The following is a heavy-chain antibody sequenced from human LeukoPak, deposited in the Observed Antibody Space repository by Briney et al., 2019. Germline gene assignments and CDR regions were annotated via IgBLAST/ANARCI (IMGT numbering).Heavy chain of an antibody. V-gene: IGHV4-34*01. CDR3: ARRGPPRTMLRGVKSGWFDP. CDR1: GGSSTNYF. D-gene: IGHD3-10*01. J-gene: IGHJ5*02. CDR2: INRSAST. Sequence: SETLSLTCVLYGGSSTNYFWSWIRQPPGKGLEWIGEINRSASTNYNPSLKSRVTISIDTSKNQFSLKLSSVTAADTAVYYCARRGPPRTMLRGVKSGWFDPWGQGTLVTVSS.